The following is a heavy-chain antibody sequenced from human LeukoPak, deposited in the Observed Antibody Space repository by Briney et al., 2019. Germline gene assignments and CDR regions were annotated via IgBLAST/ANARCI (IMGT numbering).Heavy chain of an antibody. Sequence: GGSLRLSCAASRFTFSRYGMHWVRQAPGKGLEWVAFIRYDGSNKHYADSAKGRFTISRDNSKNTLYLQMNSLRDEDTAVYYCARDQTPFYWGQGSLVTVSS. D-gene: IGHD2-15*01. J-gene: IGHJ4*02. CDR2: IRYDGSNK. V-gene: IGHV3-30*02. CDR1: RFTFSRYG. CDR3: ARDQTPFY.